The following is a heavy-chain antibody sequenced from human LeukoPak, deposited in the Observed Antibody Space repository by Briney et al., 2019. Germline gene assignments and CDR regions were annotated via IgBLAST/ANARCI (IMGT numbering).Heavy chain of an antibody. V-gene: IGHV3-74*01. CDR2: INSDGSRI. Sequence: GGSLRLSCAASGFTFSSYWMHWVRQAPGKGLVWVSRINSDGSRINYADSVKGRFTISRDNAKNTLYLQMNSLRADDTAVYYCARDDSGWSFEYWGQGTLVTVSS. CDR3: ARDDSGWSFEY. D-gene: IGHD6-19*01. J-gene: IGHJ4*02. CDR1: GFTFSSYW.